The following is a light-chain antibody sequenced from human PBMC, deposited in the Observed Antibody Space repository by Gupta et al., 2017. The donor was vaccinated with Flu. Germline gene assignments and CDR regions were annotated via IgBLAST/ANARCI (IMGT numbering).Light chain of an antibody. CDR1: SSNIGKNY. V-gene: IGLV1-51*01. CDR3: GTWDNSLWV. J-gene: IGLJ3*02. CDR2: KND. Sequence: QSVLTQPPSVSAAPAQKVTISCSGSSSNIGKNYVSWYQQLPGAAPKLLIYKNDHRPSGIPYRFSGSKSGTSATLVIAGLQTGDEADYYCGTWDNSLWVFGGGTKLTVL.